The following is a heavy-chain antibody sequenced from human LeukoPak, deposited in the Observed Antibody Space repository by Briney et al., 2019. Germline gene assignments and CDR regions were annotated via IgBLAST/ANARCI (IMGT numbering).Heavy chain of an antibody. J-gene: IGHJ4*02. CDR3: AKLTPNDY. CDR1: GGSFRGYY. Sequence: SETLSLTCAVYGGSFRGYYWSWIRQPPGKGLEWIGEINHSGSTNYNPSLKSRVTISVDTSKNQFSLKLSSVTAADTAVYYCAKLTPNDYWGQGTLVTVSS. V-gene: IGHV4-34*01. D-gene: IGHD1-14*01. CDR2: INHSGST.